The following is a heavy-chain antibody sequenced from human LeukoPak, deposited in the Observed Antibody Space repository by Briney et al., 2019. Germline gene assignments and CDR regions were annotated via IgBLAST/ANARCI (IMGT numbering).Heavy chain of an antibody. CDR1: GVTFSNYN. D-gene: IGHD3-16*01. Sequence: GGSLRLSCAASGVTFSNYNMNWGRQAPGEGLEWVAYITGSRNTIYYADSVKGRFTISRDNAKNSLFLQMNSLGADDTAVYYCARVLRSAVSDFWGQGTLVTVSS. CDR2: ITGSRNTI. CDR3: ARVLRSAVSDF. J-gene: IGHJ4*02. V-gene: IGHV3-48*04.